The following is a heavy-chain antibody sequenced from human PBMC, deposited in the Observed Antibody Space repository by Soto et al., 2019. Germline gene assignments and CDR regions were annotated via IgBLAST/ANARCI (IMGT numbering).Heavy chain of an antibody. D-gene: IGHD4-4*01. V-gene: IGHV3-74*01. Sequence: EVQLVESGGGLVQPGGSLRLSCAASGLTFSSYWIHWVRQAPGKGLVWVSRIKGDGSRTDYADSVKGRFTISRDNAKNTVYLQMNSLRDEDTAVYYCARGLQGYYGMDVWGQGTTVTVSS. CDR2: IKGDGSRT. J-gene: IGHJ6*02. CDR1: GLTFSSYW. CDR3: ARGLQGYYGMDV.